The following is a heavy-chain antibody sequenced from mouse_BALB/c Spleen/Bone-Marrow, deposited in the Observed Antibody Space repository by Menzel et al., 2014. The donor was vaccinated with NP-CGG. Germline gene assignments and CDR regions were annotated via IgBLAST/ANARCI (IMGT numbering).Heavy chain of an antibody. CDR3: ARHGITRLLDY. J-gene: IGHJ2*01. CDR2: ISSGGSYT. D-gene: IGHD2-4*01. CDR1: GFTFSSYA. Sequence: EVQLVESGGGLVKPGGSLKLSCAASGFTFSSYAMSWVRQTPETRLEWVATISSGGSYTYYPDSVKGRFTISRDNAKNSRYLQMSSLRSEDTAMYYGARHGITRLLDYWGQGTTLTVSS. V-gene: IGHV5-9-3*01.